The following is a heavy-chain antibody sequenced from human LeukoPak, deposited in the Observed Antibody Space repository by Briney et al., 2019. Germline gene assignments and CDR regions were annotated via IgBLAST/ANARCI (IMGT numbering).Heavy chain of an antibody. V-gene: IGHV3-53*01. CDR3: ARGVDGVWFGAVD. Sequence: GGSLRLSCAASGFTLSSNYMSWVRQAPGKGLEWVSVIYSGGSTYYADSVKGRFTISRDNSKNTLYLQMNSLRAEDTAVYYCARGVDGVWFGAVDWGQGTLATVSS. CDR2: IYSGGST. D-gene: IGHD3-10*01. J-gene: IGHJ4*02. CDR1: GFTLSSNY.